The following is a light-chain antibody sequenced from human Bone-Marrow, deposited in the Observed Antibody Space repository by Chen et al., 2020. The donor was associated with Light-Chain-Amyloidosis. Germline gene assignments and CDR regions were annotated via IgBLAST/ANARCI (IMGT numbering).Light chain of an antibody. Sequence: IQMTQSPSSGSASVGERVTITCQASQAITFYLNWYQHKPGKATKLLISDANNLGPGVPSRFSGRGYETHFTFTISSLQPEDIATYYCQQYENLPYAFGHGTRLDIK. CDR1: QAITFY. CDR2: DAN. J-gene: IGKJ2*01. CDR3: QQYENLPYA. V-gene: IGKV1-33*01.